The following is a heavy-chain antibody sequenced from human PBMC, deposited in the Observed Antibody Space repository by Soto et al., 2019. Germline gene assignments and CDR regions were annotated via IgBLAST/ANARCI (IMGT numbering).Heavy chain of an antibody. J-gene: IGHJ4*02. CDR2: INAGNGNT. Sequence: QVQLVQSGAEVKKPGASVKVSCKASGYTFTSYAMHWVRQAPGQRLEWMGWINAGNGNTKYSQKYQGRVTITRDTSASTAYMELSSLRSDDTAVYYCAREWFGENFDYWGQGTLVTVSS. CDR3: AREWFGENFDY. CDR1: GYTFTSYA. D-gene: IGHD3-10*01. V-gene: IGHV1-3*01.